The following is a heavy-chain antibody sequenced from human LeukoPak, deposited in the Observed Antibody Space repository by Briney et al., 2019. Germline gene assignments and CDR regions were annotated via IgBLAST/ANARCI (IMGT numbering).Heavy chain of an antibody. D-gene: IGHD3-22*01. V-gene: IGHV1-8*03. Sequence: ASVKVSCKASGYTFTSYDINWVRQATGQGLEWMGWMNPKNGNTGYAQKFPVRVTITRNISISTAYMELSSLRSKDTAVYYCARGIVVDYWGQGTLVTVSS. J-gene: IGHJ4*02. CDR1: GYTFTSYD. CDR3: ARGIVVDY. CDR2: MNPKNGNT.